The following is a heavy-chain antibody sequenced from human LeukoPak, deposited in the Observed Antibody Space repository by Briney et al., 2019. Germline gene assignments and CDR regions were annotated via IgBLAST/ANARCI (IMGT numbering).Heavy chain of an antibody. Sequence: PGGSLRLSCAASGFTFSSYAMNWVRQAPWKGLEWVSAISGAGGSTYYADSMKGRFTISRDNAKNSVYLQMNSLRPEDTAVYYCARGRSITIIRGVARSDGFDIWGQGTTVTVS. D-gene: IGHD3-10*01. CDR2: ISGAGGST. J-gene: IGHJ3*02. CDR1: GFTFSSYA. CDR3: ARGRSITIIRGVARSDGFDI. V-gene: IGHV3-23*01.